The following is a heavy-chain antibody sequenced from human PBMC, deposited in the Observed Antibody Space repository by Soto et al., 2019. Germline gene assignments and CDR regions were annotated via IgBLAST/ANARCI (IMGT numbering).Heavy chain of an antibody. CDR2: IYYSGIT. J-gene: IGHJ4*02. CDR3: AREGAVAGTGFGY. Sequence: SETLSLTCTVSDVSISGYYWSWIRQPPGKGLEWIGYIYYSGITNYNPSLKSQVTMSVDTSKNQFSLKLSSVTAADTAVYYCAREGAVAGTGFGYWGQGALVTVSS. D-gene: IGHD6-19*01. V-gene: IGHV4-59*01. CDR1: DVSISGYY.